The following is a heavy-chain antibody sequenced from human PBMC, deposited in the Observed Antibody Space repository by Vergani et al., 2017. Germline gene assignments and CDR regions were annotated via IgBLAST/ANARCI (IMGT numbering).Heavy chain of an antibody. J-gene: IGHJ1*01. Sequence: QVQLVESGGGVVQPGRSLRLSCAASGFTFSSYGMHWVRQAPGKGLEWVAVIWYDGSNKYYADSVKGRFTISRDNSKNTLYLQMNSLRAEDTAVYYCARGTRLYYDSSGYYPEYFQHCAQGTLVTVSS. CDR3: ARGTRLYYDSSGYYPEYFQH. D-gene: IGHD3-22*01. V-gene: IGHV3-33*01. CDR2: IWYDGSNK. CDR1: GFTFSSYG.